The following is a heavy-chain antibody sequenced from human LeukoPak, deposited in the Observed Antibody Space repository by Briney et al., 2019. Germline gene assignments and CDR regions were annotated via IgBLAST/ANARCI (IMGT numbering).Heavy chain of an antibody. Sequence: ASVKVSCKASGYTFTDYYMYWVRQAPGQGLEWMGWIKPNSGGTNYAQKFQGRVTMTRDTSISTVYMEMSRLRSDDTAVYYCARESGPAVAARRGLNYWGQGTLVAVSS. V-gene: IGHV1-2*02. J-gene: IGHJ4*02. D-gene: IGHD6-6*01. CDR3: ARESGPAVAARRGLNY. CDR2: IKPNSGGT. CDR1: GYTFTDYY.